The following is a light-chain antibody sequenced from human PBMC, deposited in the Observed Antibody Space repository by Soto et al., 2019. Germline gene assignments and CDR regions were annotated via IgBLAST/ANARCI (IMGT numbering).Light chain of an antibody. CDR1: SSDIGSNA. J-gene: IGLJ1*01. CDR3: AAWNDGLSGFV. Sequence: QSVLTQPPSTSRTPGQRVTISCSGSSSDIGSNAVYWYQQLPGTAPKLLIYRNNQRPSGVPVRFSGTKSGTSASLAISGLRSEDEADYYCAAWNDGLSGFVFGTGTKVTVL. CDR2: RNN. V-gene: IGLV1-47*01.